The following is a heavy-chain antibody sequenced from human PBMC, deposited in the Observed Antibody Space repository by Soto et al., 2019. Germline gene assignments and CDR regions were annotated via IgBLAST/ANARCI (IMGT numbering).Heavy chain of an antibody. CDR1: GFTFSRYG. CDR2: ISFDGSDK. J-gene: IGHJ2*01. Sequence: QVQLVESRGGVVQPGGSLRLSCAASGFTFSRYGMHWVRQAPGKGLEWVAVISFDGSDKYYADSVKGRFIISRDNSKNTLYLQMNSLSAEDTAVYYCAKGASDILTGYPYYWYFDLWGRGTLVTVSS. V-gene: IGHV3-30*18. CDR3: AKGASDILTGYPYYWYFDL. D-gene: IGHD3-9*01.